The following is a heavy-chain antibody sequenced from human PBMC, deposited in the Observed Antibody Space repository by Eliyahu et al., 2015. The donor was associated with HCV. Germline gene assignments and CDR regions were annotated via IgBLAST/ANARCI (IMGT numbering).Heavy chain of an antibody. CDR1: GGSISKYY. CDR2: IYYDAST. CDR3: ARDILRRYYGMDV. Sequence: QVQLQESGPGLVKPSETLSLTCMVSGGSISKYYWSWMRQSPGKGLEWIGHIYYDASTTYNPSLKSRVTILVDSSNNQFSLRLTSVTAADTAVYYCARDILRRYYGMDVWGRGTSVTVSS. D-gene: IGHD2-21*01. V-gene: IGHV4-59*01. J-gene: IGHJ6*02.